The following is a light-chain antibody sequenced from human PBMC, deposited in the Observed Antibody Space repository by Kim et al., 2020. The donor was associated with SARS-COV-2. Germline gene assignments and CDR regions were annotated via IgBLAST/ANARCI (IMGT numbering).Light chain of an antibody. Sequence: QSALTQPASVSGSPGQSITIFCTGTSSDVGGYNYVSWYQQHPGKAPKLMIYDVSNRPSGVSNRFSGSKSGNTASLTISGLQAEDEADYYCSSYATGRAVVFGGGTQLTVL. CDR2: DVS. CDR3: SSYATGRAVV. CDR1: SSDVGGYNY. J-gene: IGLJ2*01. V-gene: IGLV2-14*03.